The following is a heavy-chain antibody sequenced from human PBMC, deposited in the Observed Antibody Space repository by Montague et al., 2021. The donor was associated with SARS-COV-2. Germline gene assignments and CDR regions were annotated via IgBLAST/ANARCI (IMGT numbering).Heavy chain of an antibody. V-gene: IGHV4-39*01. J-gene: IGHJ4*02. CDR3: ARHLRVGNRWNGFEADY. Sequence: SETLSLTCTVSGASISSTDHYWAWMRQPPGKGLEWIASIVYSGXTXYXXXXKXRVTISVDTSKNLFSLQLNSVTPADTSVYYCARHLRVGNRWNGFEADYWGQGALVSVSS. CDR1: GASISSTDHY. D-gene: IGHD1-1*01. CDR2: IVYSGXT.